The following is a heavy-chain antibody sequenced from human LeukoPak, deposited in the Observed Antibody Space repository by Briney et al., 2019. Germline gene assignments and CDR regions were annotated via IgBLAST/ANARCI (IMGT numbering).Heavy chain of an antibody. V-gene: IGHV3-7*01. Sequence: GGSLRLSCAASGFTFSSYWMSWVRQAPGKGLEWVANIKRDGSEKYYVDSVKGRFTISRDNAKNSLYLQMNSLRAEDTAVYYCATQYYGDYVFVSPIDYWGQGTLVTVSS. CDR2: IKRDGSEK. CDR1: GFTFSSYW. J-gene: IGHJ4*02. D-gene: IGHD4-17*01. CDR3: ATQYYGDYVFVSPIDY.